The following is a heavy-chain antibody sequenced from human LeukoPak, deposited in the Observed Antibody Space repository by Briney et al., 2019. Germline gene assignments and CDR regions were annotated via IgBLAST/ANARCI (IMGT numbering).Heavy chain of an antibody. CDR2: ISGSGDET. Sequence: GGSLRLSCAASGFTFTTYAMTWVRQAPGKGLEWVSAISGSGDETYYADSVRGRFTISRDNSKNTLYLQMNSLRVGDTAVYYCARGDGPGSYLIDYWGQGALVTVSS. D-gene: IGHD3-10*01. J-gene: IGHJ4*02. V-gene: IGHV3-23*01. CDR1: GFTFTTYA. CDR3: ARGDGPGSYLIDY.